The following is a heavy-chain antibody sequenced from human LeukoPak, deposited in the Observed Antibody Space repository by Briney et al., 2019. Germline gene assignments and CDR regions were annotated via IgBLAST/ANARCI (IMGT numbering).Heavy chain of an antibody. Sequence: GGSLRLSCTASGFTFSSYGMHWVRQAPGKGLEWMGVISSDGSNKYYADSVKGRFTISRDKSKNTLHLQMNSLRAEDTAVYYCAKDRSGYHDAFDIWGQGTMVTVSS. V-gene: IGHV3-30*18. D-gene: IGHD3-3*01. J-gene: IGHJ3*02. CDR3: AKDRSGYHDAFDI. CDR2: ISSDGSNK. CDR1: GFTFSSYG.